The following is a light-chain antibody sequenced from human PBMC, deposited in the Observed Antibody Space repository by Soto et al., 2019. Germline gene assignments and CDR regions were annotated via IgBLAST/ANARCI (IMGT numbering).Light chain of an antibody. V-gene: IGLV2-14*01. J-gene: IGLJ1*01. Sequence: QSVLTQPASVSGSPGQSITISCTGTSSDVGGYNYVSWYQQHPGKAPKLMIYDVSNRPSGVSNRFSGSKSGNTASLTISGLQAEDEADYYCSSYTSSSTHNYVIGTGTKVTVL. CDR2: DVS. CDR3: SSYTSSSTHNYV. CDR1: SSDVGGYNY.